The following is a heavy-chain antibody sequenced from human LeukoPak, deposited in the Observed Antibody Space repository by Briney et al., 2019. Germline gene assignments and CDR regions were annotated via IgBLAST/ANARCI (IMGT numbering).Heavy chain of an antibody. J-gene: IGHJ6*02. CDR1: GFTFSDYY. D-gene: IGHD1-26*01. CDR2: ISSSGSTI. V-gene: IGHV3-11*01. CDR3: ARDYTKGEDYYGMDV. Sequence: GGSLRLSCAASGFTFSDYYMSWIRQAPGKGLEWVSYISSSGSTIYYADSVKGRFTISRDNAKNSLYLQMNSLRAEDTAVYYCARDYTKGEDYYGMDVWGQGTTVTVSS.